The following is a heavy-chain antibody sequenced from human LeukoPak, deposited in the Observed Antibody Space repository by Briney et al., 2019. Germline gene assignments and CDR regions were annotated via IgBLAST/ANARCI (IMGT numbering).Heavy chain of an antibody. Sequence: SETLSLTCTISGGSVSDYYWSWIRQPAGKGLEWIGRVYTSGSTNYNPSLKSRVTISVDTSKNQFSLKLSSVTAADTAVYYCARAQSWELRYYYYYMDVWGKGTTVTISS. CDR1: GGSVSDYY. V-gene: IGHV4-4*07. CDR3: ARAQSWELRYYYYYMDV. J-gene: IGHJ6*03. D-gene: IGHD1-26*01. CDR2: VYTSGST.